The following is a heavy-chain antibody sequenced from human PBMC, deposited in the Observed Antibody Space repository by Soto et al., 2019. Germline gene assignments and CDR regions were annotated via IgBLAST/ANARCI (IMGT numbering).Heavy chain of an antibody. V-gene: IGHV3-9*03. Sequence: EVQLVESGGGWVQPGRYVRLSCAASGFTFDDYAMHWVRKAPGKGMEWVSGISWNGNSIGYADYVRVRFTNSRDNAKNSLYPHMNSLRVEDMALYYSARGRRRIYYNDMDVRSKETRVTASS. CDR3: ARGRRRIYYNDMDV. CDR2: ISWNGNSI. CDR1: GFTFDDYA. J-gene: IGHJ6*03. D-gene: IGHD2-15*01.